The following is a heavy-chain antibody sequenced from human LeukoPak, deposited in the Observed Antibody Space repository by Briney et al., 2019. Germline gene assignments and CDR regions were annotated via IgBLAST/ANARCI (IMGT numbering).Heavy chain of an antibody. CDR2: INPSGGST. Sequence: ASVKVSCKASGYAFTGYYIHWVRQAPGQGLEWMGIINPSGGSTSYAQKFQGRVTMTRDMSTSTVYMELSSLRSEDTAVYYCARGIDSSGYYYVYYFDYWGQGTLVTVSS. J-gene: IGHJ4*02. D-gene: IGHD3-22*01. CDR3: ARGIDSSGYYYVYYFDY. V-gene: IGHV1-46*01. CDR1: GYAFTGYY.